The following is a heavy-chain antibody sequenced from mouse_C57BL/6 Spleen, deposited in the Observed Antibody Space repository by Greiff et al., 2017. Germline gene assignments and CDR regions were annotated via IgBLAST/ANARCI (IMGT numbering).Heavy chain of an antibody. CDR3: ARTRAYDPYYFDY. V-gene: IGHV1-85*01. D-gene: IGHD2-12*01. CDR2: IYPRDGST. J-gene: IGHJ2*01. CDR1: GYTFTSYD. Sequence: QVQLKESGPELVKPGASVKLSCKASGYTFTSYDINWVKQRPGQGLEWIGWIYPRDGSTKYNEKFKGKATLTVDTSSSTAYMELHSLTSEDSAVYFCARTRAYDPYYFDYWGQGTTLTVSS.